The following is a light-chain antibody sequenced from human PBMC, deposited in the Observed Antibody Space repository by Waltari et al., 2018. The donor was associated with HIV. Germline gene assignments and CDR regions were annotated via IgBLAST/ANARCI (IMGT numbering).Light chain of an antibody. CDR3: SSYTSSSTRV. Sequence: QSALTQPASVSGSPGQSITISCPGTSSDVGGVNYGSWYQQHPGKAPKLMIYEVSNRPSGVSNRFSGSKSGNTASLTISGLQAEDEADYYCSSYTSSSTRVFGGGTKLTVL. CDR2: EVS. CDR1: SSDVGGVNY. V-gene: IGLV2-14*01. J-gene: IGLJ3*02.